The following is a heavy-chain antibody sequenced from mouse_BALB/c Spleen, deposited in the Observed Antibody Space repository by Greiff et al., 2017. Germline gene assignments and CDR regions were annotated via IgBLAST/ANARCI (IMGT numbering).Heavy chain of an antibody. J-gene: IGHJ4*01. CDR1: GFTFSSFG. V-gene: IGHV5-17*02. CDR2: ISSGSSTI. D-gene: IGHD6-1*01. Sequence: EVKLMESGGGLVQPGGSRKLSCAASGFTFSSFGMHWVRQAPEKGLEWVAYISSGSSTIYYADTVKGRFTISRDNPKNTLFLQMTSLRSEDTAMYYCARSASWHYYYAMDYWGQGTSVTVSS. CDR3: ARSASWHYYYAMDY.